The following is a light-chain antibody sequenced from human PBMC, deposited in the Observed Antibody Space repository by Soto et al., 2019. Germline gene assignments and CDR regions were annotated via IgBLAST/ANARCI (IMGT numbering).Light chain of an antibody. CDR2: GAS. V-gene: IGKV3-15*01. CDR3: QQYNNWPSLT. J-gene: IGKJ4*01. Sequence: EIVMTQSPATLSVSPGERATLSCRASQSVSSNXAWYQQKPGQAPRLLIYGASTRATGIPARFSGSGSGTEFTXXISSLQSXDFAVYYCQQYNNWPSLTFGGGTKVEIK. CDR1: QSVSSN.